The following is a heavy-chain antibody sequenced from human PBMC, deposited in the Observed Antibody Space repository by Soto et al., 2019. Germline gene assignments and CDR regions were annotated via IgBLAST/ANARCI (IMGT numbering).Heavy chain of an antibody. Sequence: ASVKVSCKASGGTFSSYAISWVRQAPGQGLEWMGGIIPILGIANYAQKFQGRVTITADKSTSTAYMELSSLRSEDTAVYYCASKDIVVVPAAILNYFYYGMDVWGQGPTVTVSS. CDR2: IIPILGIA. J-gene: IGHJ6*02. CDR1: GGTFSSYA. V-gene: IGHV1-69*10. CDR3: ASKDIVVVPAAILNYFYYGMDV. D-gene: IGHD2-2*02.